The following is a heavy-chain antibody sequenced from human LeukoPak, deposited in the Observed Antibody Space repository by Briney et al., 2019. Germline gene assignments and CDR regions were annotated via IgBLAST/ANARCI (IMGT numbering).Heavy chain of an antibody. CDR1: GFTFTRYW. CDR2: INTDGSST. Sequence: GGSLRLSCVASGFTFTRYWMHWVRQVPGKGLVWVSRINTDGSSTSYADSVKGRFTISRDDAKNTLYLQRDSLRTDDTAVYYCATPWSYWGQGILVTVSS. D-gene: IGHD3-3*01. V-gene: IGHV3-74*01. CDR3: ATPWSY. J-gene: IGHJ4*02.